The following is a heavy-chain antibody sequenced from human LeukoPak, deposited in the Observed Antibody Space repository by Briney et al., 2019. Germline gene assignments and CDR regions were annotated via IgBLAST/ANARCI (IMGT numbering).Heavy chain of an antibody. CDR1: GVSVSSGSYY. CDR3: ARDLGGSPYYYGLDV. D-gene: IGHD1-26*01. CDR2: VYYNGTP. V-gene: IGHV4-61*01. J-gene: IGHJ6*02. Sequence: KPSETLSLTCNVSGVSVSSGSYYCSWIRQPPGKGLELIVHVYYNGTPRHNPHFKSRVTISIDTSKKQFSLKLSSVTAADTAVYFCARDLGGSPYYYGLDVWGLGLTVTVSS.